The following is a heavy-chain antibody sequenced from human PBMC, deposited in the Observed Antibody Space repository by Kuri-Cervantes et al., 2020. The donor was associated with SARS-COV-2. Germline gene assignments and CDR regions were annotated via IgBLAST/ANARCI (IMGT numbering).Heavy chain of an antibody. D-gene: IGHD1-26*01. CDR3: ARSYSGSYFNAFDI. CDR2: ISGGST. Sequence: GESLKISCAASGFTFSSYAMHWVRQAPGKGLEWVSSISGGSTYYADSVKGRFTISRDNSKNTLYLQMNSLRAEDTAVYYCARSYSGSYFNAFDIWGQGTMVTVSS. V-gene: IGHV3-38-3*01. J-gene: IGHJ3*02. CDR1: GFTFSSYA.